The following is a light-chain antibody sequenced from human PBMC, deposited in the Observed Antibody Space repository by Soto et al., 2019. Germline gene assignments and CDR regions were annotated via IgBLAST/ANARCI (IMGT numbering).Light chain of an antibody. J-gene: IGKJ1*01. Sequence: DIQMTQSPSSLSASVGDRVTITCRTSQSISNYLNWYQQKPGKAPKLLIYAASSLQSGVPSRFSGTGSGTDFTLTISSLQPEDFATYYCQQSYSTPPETFGQGTKVDIK. CDR1: QSISNY. CDR2: AAS. V-gene: IGKV1-39*01. CDR3: QQSYSTPPET.